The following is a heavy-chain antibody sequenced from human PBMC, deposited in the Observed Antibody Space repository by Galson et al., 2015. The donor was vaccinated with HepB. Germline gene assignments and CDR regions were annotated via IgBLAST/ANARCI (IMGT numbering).Heavy chain of an antibody. CDR3: VKVGGYYGSGRGYFDY. CDR2: INSNGGST. D-gene: IGHD3-10*01. J-gene: IGHJ4*02. CDR1: GFTFSTYA. V-gene: IGHV3-64D*06. Sequence: SLRLSCAASGFTFSTYAMHWGRQAPGKGLEYVSLINSNGGSTYYADSVKGRFTISRDNSKNTLYLQMSSLRAEDTAVYYCVKVGGYYGSGRGYFDYWGQGTLVTVSS.